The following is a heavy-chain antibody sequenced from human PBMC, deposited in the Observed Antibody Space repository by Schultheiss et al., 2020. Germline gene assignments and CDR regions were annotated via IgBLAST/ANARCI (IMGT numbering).Heavy chain of an antibody. CDR3: ARGIGTTVTTYYYYYYGMDV. CDR1: GFTVSSSW. CDR2: INSDGSST. V-gene: IGHV3-74*01. Sequence: GGSLRLSCAASGFTVSSSWMHWVCQAPEKGLVWVSRINSDGSSTSYADSVKGRFTISRDNSKNTLYLQMGSLRAEDMAVYYCARGIGTTVTTYYYYYYGMDVWGQGTTVTVSS. J-gene: IGHJ6*02. D-gene: IGHD4-17*01.